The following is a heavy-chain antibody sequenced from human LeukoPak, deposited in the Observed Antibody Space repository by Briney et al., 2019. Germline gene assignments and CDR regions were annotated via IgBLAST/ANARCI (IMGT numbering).Heavy chain of an antibody. J-gene: IGHJ5*02. CDR3: ARDGSGSYYPFDP. D-gene: IGHD3-10*01. CDR1: GGSISSYY. V-gene: IGHV4-59*12. Sequence: PSETLSLTCTVSGGSISSYYWSWIRQPPGKGLEWIGYIYYSGSTNYNPSLKSRVTISVDTSKNQFSLKLSSVTAADTAVYYCARDGSGSYYPFDPWGQGTLVTVSS. CDR2: IYYSGST.